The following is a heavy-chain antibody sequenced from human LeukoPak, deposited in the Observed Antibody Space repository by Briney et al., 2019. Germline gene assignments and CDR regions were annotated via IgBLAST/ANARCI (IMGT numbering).Heavy chain of an antibody. CDR1: GYTFTSYG. CDR3: ARGRGRTMIQGVNDY. Sequence: ASVKVSCKASGYTFTSYGISWVRQAPGQGLEWMGWIITDSGNTNYAQKFQGRVTLTTDTSTSTVYMDLRSLRTDDTAVYYCARGRGRTMIQGVNDYWGQGTLVTVSS. J-gene: IGHJ4*02. CDR2: IITDSGNT. D-gene: IGHD3-10*01. V-gene: IGHV1-18*01.